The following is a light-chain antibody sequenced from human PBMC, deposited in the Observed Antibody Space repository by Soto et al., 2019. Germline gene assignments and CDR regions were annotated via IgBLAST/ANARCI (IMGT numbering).Light chain of an antibody. CDR2: EAI. CDR1: SSDVGGYNY. J-gene: IGLJ1*01. Sequence: QSALTQPRSVSGSPGQSVTISCTGTSSDVGGYNYVSWYQQHPGKAPKLMIYEAIKRPSGVSNRFSGSKSGNTASLTISGRQPEDEADYYCISYTSDDVRYVFGTGTKVTVL. CDR3: ISYTSDDVRYV. V-gene: IGLV2-11*01.